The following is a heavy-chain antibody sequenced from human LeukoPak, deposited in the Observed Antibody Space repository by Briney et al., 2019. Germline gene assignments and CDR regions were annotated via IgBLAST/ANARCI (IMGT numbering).Heavy chain of an antibody. CDR2: IYYSGRT. CDR3: ARVFDCTNGVCYHGSLFDY. CDR1: GGSISSSSYY. Sequence: SETLSLTCTVSGGSISSSSYYWGWIRQPPGKGLEWIGSIYYSGRTYYNPSLKSRVTISVDTSKNQFSLKLSSVTAADTAVNYCARVFDCTNGVCYHGSLFDYWGQGTLVTVSS. D-gene: IGHD2-8*01. V-gene: IGHV4-39*01. J-gene: IGHJ4*02.